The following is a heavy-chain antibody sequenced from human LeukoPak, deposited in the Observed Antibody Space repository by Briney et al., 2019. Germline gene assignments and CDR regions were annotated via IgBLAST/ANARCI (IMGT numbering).Heavy chain of an antibody. V-gene: IGHV1-8*01. J-gene: IGHJ4*02. D-gene: IGHD3-3*01. CDR2: MNPNSGNT. CDR1: GYIFTSYD. Sequence: ASVKVSCKASGYIFTSYDINWVRQATGQGLEWMGWMNPNSGNTGYAQKFQGRVTMTRNTSISTAYMELSSLRSEDTAVYYCARANRITIFGVVIDRHFDYWGQGTLVTVSS. CDR3: ARANRITIFGVVIDRHFDY.